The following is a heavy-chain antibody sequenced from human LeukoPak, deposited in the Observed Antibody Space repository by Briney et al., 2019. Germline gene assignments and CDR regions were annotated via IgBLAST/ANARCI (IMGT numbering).Heavy chain of an antibody. CDR3: ARAGYCSGGSCYGVDY. Sequence: QPGRSLRLSCAASVFTFSIYCMHWVRRAPGKGLECGAVICFDGSNKYYADSLRGRFTISRDNSKNTLHLQMNSRSGEDTAVYYCARAGYCSGGSCYGVDYWGQGTLVTVSS. CDR1: VFTFSIYC. D-gene: IGHD2-15*01. CDR2: ICFDGSNK. V-gene: IGHV3-33*01. J-gene: IGHJ4*02.